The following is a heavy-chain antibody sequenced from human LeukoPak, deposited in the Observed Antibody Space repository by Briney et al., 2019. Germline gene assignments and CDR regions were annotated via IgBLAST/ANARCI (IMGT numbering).Heavy chain of an antibody. CDR3: ARGTEKGYYYDSSGYYSPPDY. V-gene: IGHV4-39*07. CDR1: GGSINSSSYY. J-gene: IGHJ4*02. Sequence: SETLSLTCTVSGGSINSSSYYWGWIRQPPGKGLEWIGSIYYSGSTYYNPSLKSRVTISVDTSKNQFSLKLSSVTAADTAVYYCARGTEKGYYYDSSGYYSPPDYWGQGTLVTVSS. CDR2: IYYSGST. D-gene: IGHD3-22*01.